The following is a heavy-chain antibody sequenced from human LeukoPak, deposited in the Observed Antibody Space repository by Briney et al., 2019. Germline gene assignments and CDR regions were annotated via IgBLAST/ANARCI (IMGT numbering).Heavy chain of an antibody. J-gene: IGHJ4*02. CDR2: ISYVGNNK. D-gene: IGHD6-13*01. CDR1: GFTFSSYG. CDR3: AKDLDIGAAGYYFDY. V-gene: IGHV3-30*18. Sequence: PGGSLRLSCAASGFTFSSYGMHWVPQAPGKGLEGVAVISYVGNNKYYADSVKGRFTISRDNSKNTLYLQMNSLRPEDTAVYYCAKDLDIGAAGYYFDYWGQGTLVTVSS.